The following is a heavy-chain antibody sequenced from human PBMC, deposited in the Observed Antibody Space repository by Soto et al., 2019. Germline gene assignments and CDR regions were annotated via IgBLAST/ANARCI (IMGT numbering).Heavy chain of an antibody. Sequence: KVPCKASGYTFTGYGMHWVRQATGQGLEWMGWMNPNRGHTNYVQKFQGRVTMTRDTSITTAYMELTNLRSDDRAVNTVPNSVLVVPSESWGHNVFDPWGQGK. J-gene: IGHJ3*01. D-gene: IGHD2-2*01. V-gene: IGHV1-2*02. CDR1: GYTFTGYG. CDR2: MNPNRGHT. CDR3: PNSVLVVPSESWGHNVFDP.